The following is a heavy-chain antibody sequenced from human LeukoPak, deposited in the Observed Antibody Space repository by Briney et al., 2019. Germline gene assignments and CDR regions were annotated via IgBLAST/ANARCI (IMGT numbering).Heavy chain of an antibody. D-gene: IGHD1-26*01. CDR2: FSSGTI. CDR3: VRDFQWAFDY. J-gene: IGHJ4*02. CDR1: GFTFSAYS. Sequence: PGGSLRLSCAASGFTFSAYSMNWVRQAPGKGLEWVAYFSSGTISYAESVKSRFTISKDDAKNLLSLQMTSLRAEDTAVYYCVRDFQWAFDYWGQGTLVTVSS. V-gene: IGHV3-48*01.